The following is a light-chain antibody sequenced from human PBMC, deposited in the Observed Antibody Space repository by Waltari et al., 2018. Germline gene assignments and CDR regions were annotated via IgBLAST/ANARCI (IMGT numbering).Light chain of an antibody. V-gene: IGLV2-18*02. J-gene: IGLJ3*02. Sequence: QSALPQPPSVSGSPGQSVTISCPGTSCDVGNYNHVSWYQQSPGTAPKLIIYEVTNRPSGVPDRFSGSKSGNTASLTISGLQAEDESDYYCSSSTSSITWVFGGGTKLTVL. CDR3: SSSTSSITWV. CDR2: EVT. CDR1: SCDVGNYNH.